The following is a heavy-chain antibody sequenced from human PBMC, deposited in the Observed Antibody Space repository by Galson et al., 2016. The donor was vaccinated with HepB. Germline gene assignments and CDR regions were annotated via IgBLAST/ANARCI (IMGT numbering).Heavy chain of an antibody. Sequence: SLRLSCAGSGFTFSDYYMSWIRQAPGKGLEWVSGISGSGDDTDYADSVKGRFTISRDNSKNTLYLQMNCLRVEDTAVYYCAGASRITVPRGYFDYWRQVTLVTVSS. J-gene: IGHJ4*02. CDR1: GFTFSDYY. CDR2: ISGSGDDT. V-gene: IGHV3-23*01. D-gene: IGHD4-17*01. CDR3: AGASRITVPRGYFDY.